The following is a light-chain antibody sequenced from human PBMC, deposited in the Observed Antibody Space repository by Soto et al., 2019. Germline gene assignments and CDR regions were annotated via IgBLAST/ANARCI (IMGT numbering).Light chain of an antibody. CDR3: QQYNNWPLT. J-gene: IGKJ4*01. Sequence: EIVMTQSPATLSVSPGERATLSCRASQSVSINLAWYQQKPGQAPRVLIYGASTRATGFPARFSGSGSETEFTLTISSLQSEDFAVYYCQQYNNWPLTFGGGTKVDIK. CDR2: GAS. V-gene: IGKV3D-15*01. CDR1: QSVSIN.